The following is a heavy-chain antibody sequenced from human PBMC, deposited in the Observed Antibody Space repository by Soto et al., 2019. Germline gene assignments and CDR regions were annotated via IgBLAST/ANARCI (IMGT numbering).Heavy chain of an antibody. Sequence: SETLSLTCTVSGGSISSYYRSWIRQPPGKGLEWIGYIYYSGSTNYNPSLKSRVTISVDTSKNQFSLKLSSVTAADTAVYYCARGVSGWYVVDYWGQGTLVTVSS. CDR3: ARGVSGWYVVDY. CDR1: GGSISSYY. D-gene: IGHD6-19*01. CDR2: IYYSGST. J-gene: IGHJ4*02. V-gene: IGHV4-59*01.